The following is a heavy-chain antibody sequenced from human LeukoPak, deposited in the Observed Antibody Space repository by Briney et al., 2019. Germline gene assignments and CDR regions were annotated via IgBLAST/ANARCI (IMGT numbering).Heavy chain of an antibody. CDR3: ASSRSSTSFDY. D-gene: IGHD2-2*01. V-gene: IGHV4-59*08. CDR1: GGSISSYY. CDR2: IYYSGST. Sequence: TETLSLTCTVSGGSISSYYWSWIRQPPGKGLEWIGYIYYSGSTNYNPSLKSRVTISVDTSKNQFSLKLSSVTAADTAVHYCASSRSSTSFDYWGQGTLVTVSS. J-gene: IGHJ4*02.